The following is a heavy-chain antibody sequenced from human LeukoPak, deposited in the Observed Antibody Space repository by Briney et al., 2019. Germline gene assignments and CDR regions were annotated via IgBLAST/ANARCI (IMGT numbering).Heavy chain of an antibody. CDR3: AREERVTAIPDY. D-gene: IGHD2-21*02. Sequence: LRLSCAASGFTFNSYAMHWVRQAPGKGLEWVAVISYDGSNKYYADSVKGRFTISRDNSKNTIYLQINGLRTEDTAVYYCAREERVTAIPDYWGQGTLVTVSS. CDR2: ISYDGSNK. CDR1: GFTFNSYA. V-gene: IGHV3-30-3*01. J-gene: IGHJ4*02.